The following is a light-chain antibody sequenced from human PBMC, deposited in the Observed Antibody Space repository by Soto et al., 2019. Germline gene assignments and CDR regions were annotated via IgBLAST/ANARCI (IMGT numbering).Light chain of an antibody. J-gene: IGKJ2*01. CDR1: QPVLYSSNNRNY. CDR2: WAS. V-gene: IGKV4-1*01. CDR3: HQYLSAPFT. Sequence: TVMTQSPDSLAVSLGERATINCKSSQPVLYSSNNRNYLAWYQQRPGQPPKLLTYWASTREYGVPDRFSGSGSWTDITLTITSLQAEDVAVYYGHQYLSAPFTFGQGTKLEIK.